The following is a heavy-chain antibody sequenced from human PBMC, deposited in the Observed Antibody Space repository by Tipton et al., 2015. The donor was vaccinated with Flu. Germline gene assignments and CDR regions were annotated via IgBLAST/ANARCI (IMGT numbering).Heavy chain of an antibody. CDR2: IYYSGST. CDR1: GGSISSSSYY. Sequence: LRLSCTVSGGSISSSSYYWGWIHQPPGKGLEWIGGIYYSGSTYYNPSLKSRVTISVDTSKNQFSLKLSSVTAADTAVYYCASIIAVAGTSRFDYWGQGTLVTVSS. V-gene: IGHV4-39*01. D-gene: IGHD6-19*01. CDR3: ASIIAVAGTSRFDY. J-gene: IGHJ4*02.